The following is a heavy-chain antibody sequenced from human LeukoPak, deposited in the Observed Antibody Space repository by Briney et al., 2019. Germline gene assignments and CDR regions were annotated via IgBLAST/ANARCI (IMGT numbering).Heavy chain of an antibody. CDR2: IQSDGRNK. Sequence: PGGSLRLSCAASGFSFSTYGMHWVRQAPGKGLEWLAFIQSDGRNKYYADSVKGRFTISRDNSEHTLDLQMRSLGSEDTAMYFCARDRGGWVTNGAFDIWGQGTMVTVSS. V-gene: IGHV3-30*02. CDR3: ARDRGGWVTNGAFDI. D-gene: IGHD3-10*01. CDR1: GFSFSTYG. J-gene: IGHJ3*02.